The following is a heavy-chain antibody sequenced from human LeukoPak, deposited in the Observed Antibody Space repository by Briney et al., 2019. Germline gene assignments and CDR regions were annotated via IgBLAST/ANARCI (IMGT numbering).Heavy chain of an antibody. CDR3: AAGLPIYYYYCYMDV. Sequence: PVKVFCKASGGTFSSYAISWVRQAPGQGLEWMGRIIPIFGTANYAQKFQGRVTITADKSTSTAYMELSSLRSEDTAVYYCAAGLPIYYYYCYMDVWGKGTTVTVSS. J-gene: IGHJ6*03. D-gene: IGHD3-9*01. CDR1: GGTFSSYA. V-gene: IGHV1-69*06. CDR2: IIPIFGTA.